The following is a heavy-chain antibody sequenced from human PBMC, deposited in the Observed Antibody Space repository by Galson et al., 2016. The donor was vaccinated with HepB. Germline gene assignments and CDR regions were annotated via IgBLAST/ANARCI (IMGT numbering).Heavy chain of an antibody. CDR2: INPNSGGT. D-gene: IGHD6-6*01. V-gene: IGHV1-2*02. CDR1: GYTFTGYY. CDR3: ARGIIAALRVDP. Sequence: SVKVSCKASGYTFTGYYMHWVRQALGQGLEWMGWINPNSGGTNYAQKFQGRVTMTRDTSISTAYMELSRLKSDDTAVYYCARGIIAALRVDPWGQGTLVTVSS. J-gene: IGHJ5*02.